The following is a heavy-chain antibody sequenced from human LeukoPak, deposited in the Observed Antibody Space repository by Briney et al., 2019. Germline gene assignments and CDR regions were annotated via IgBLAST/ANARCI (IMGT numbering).Heavy chain of an antibody. CDR3: TTDTLGYCSSTSCYDSYYYYYYGMDV. J-gene: IGHJ6*04. V-gene: IGHV3-15*01. D-gene: IGHD2-2*01. CDR1: GFTFSNAW. Sequence: GGSLRLSCAASGFTFSNAWMSWVRQAPGKGLEWVGRIKSKTDGGTTDYAAPVKGRFTISRDDSKNTLYLQMNSLKNEDTAVYYCTTDTLGYCSSTSCYDSYYYYYYGMDVWGKGTTVTVSS. CDR2: IKSKTDGGTT.